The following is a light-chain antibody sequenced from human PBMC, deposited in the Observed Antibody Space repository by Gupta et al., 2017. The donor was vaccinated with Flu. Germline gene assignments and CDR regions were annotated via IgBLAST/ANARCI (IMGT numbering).Light chain of an antibody. V-gene: IGKV4-1*01. CDR1: QSVLYRSNGKDY. J-gene: IGKJ1*01. Sequence: DIVMTQSPDSLAVSLGERATINCKSSQSVLYRSNGKDYLAWYQQKPGQPPKLLILWASTRESGVPDRFSGSGSGTDFTLTISSLQAEDVAVYYCQQYANSPRTFGQGTKVEIK. CDR2: WAS. CDR3: QQYANSPRT.